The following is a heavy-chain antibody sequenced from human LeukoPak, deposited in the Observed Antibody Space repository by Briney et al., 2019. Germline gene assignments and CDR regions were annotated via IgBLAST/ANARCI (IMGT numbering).Heavy chain of an antibody. Sequence: SETLSLTCTVSGGSISSYYWSWIRQPPGKRLEWIGYIYYSGSTNYNPSLKSRVTISVDTSKNQFSLKLSSVTAADTAVYYCAREWWSGSYQNWFDPWGQGTLVTVSS. CDR3: AREWWSGSYQNWFDP. J-gene: IGHJ5*02. D-gene: IGHD1-26*01. V-gene: IGHV4-59*01. CDR1: GGSISSYY. CDR2: IYYSGST.